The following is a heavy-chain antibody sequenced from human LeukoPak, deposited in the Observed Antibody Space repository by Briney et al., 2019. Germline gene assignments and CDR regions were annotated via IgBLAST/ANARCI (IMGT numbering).Heavy chain of an antibody. Sequence: PSETLSLTCTVSGGSINSYYWSWIRQPPGKGLEWIGYIYYSGSTNYNPSLKSRVTISVDTFKNQFSLKMSSVTAADTAVYYCARARDGHINNWFDPWGQGTLVTVSS. V-gene: IGHV4-59*01. CDR1: GGSINSYY. CDR2: IYYSGST. CDR3: ARARDGHINNWFDP. J-gene: IGHJ5*02. D-gene: IGHD5-24*01.